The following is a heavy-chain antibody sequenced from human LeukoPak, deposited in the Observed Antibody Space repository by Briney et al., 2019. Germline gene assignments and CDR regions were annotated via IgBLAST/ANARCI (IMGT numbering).Heavy chain of an antibody. CDR1: GYTFTGYY. J-gene: IGHJ4*02. CDR3: ARVWLRIVGASPLGY. V-gene: IGHV1-2*02. D-gene: IGHD1-26*01. CDR2: INPNSGGT. Sequence: GASVKVSCKASGYTFTGYYMHWVRQAPGQGLEWMGWINPNSGGTNYAQKFQGRVTMTRDTSISTAYMELSRLRSDDTAVYYCARVWLRIVGASPLGYWGQGTLVTVPS.